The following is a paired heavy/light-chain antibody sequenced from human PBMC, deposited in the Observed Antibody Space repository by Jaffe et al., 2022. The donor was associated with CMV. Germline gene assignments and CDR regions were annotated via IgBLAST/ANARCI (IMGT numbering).Heavy chain of an antibody. CDR1: GYTFTAHY. Sequence: QVQLVQSGAEVKKPGASVKVSCKTSGYTFTAHYIYWVRQAPGHGLEWMGWINPRTGATKFTQKFQGRVTMTRDTSNNTAYLDLSSLKSDDTAVYYCARVAVVTHIDSWGQGTLVTVSS. V-gene: IGHV1-2*02. J-gene: IGHJ4*02. CDR3: ARVAVVTHIDS. CDR2: INPRTGAT.
Light chain of an antibody. CDR2: VGPGGIVG. Sequence: QPVLTQPPSASASLGASVTLTCTLSSGYHKYRVDWYQQRPGKGPRFVMTVGPGGIVGSKGDGVPDRFSVLASGLNRFLTINDVQEEDESDYHCGADHGSGSNSMYVFATGTKVTVL. J-gene: IGLJ1*01. CDR1: SGYHKYR. CDR3: GADHGSGSNSMYV. V-gene: IGLV9-49*03.